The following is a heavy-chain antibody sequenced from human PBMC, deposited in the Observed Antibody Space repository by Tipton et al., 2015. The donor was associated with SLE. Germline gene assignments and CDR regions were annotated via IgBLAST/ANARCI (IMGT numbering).Heavy chain of an antibody. J-gene: IGHJ2*01. D-gene: IGHD1-1*01. CDR3: AKTLAGATPGRYQSYWYFDL. Sequence: TLSLTCNVSGVSIMSGGYYWTWIRQPAGRGLEWIGRIYSNGATNYNPSLMSRVTISVDTPKNQFSVNLSSVTASDTAVYYCAKTLAGATPGRYQSYWYFDLWGRGLRVIVSS. CDR1: GVSIMSGGYY. V-gene: IGHV4-61*02. CDR2: IYSNGAT.